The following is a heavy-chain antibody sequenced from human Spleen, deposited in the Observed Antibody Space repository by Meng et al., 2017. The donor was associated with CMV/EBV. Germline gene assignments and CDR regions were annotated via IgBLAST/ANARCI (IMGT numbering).Heavy chain of an antibody. CDR3: AKPTYDSSDFDYFES. J-gene: IGHJ4*02. CDR2: INPNSGDT. CDR1: GYPFTDYY. V-gene: IGHV1-2*02. D-gene: IGHD3-22*01. Sequence: SGYPFTDYYMHWVRLAPGQGLEWMGWINPNSGDTNYAQKFRGRVTVTRDTSISTAYMELSSLRSDDTAIYYCAKPTYDSSDFDYFESWGQGALVTVSS.